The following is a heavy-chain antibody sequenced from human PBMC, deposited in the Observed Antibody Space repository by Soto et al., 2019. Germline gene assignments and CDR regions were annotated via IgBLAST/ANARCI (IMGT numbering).Heavy chain of an antibody. CDR3: AREDHYYDSSGLLLVYYYNGMDV. Sequence: AGNISCTASGGTFSSYAISWVRQAPGQGLEWMGGVIPIFGTANYAQKFQGRVTITADKSTSTAYMELSSLRSEDTAVYYCAREDHYYDSSGLLLVYYYNGMDVWGKETTATVAS. CDR1: GGTFSSYA. V-gene: IGHV1-69*06. J-gene: IGHJ6*04. D-gene: IGHD3-22*01. CDR2: VIPIFGTA.